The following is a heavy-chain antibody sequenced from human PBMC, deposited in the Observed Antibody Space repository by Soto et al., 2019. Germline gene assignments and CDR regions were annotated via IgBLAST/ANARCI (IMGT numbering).Heavy chain of an antibody. D-gene: IGHD4-17*01. CDR1: GYTFTSYD. J-gene: IGHJ4*02. CDR2: MNPNSGNT. CDR3: ATARYGDNVDY. Sequence: QVQLVQSGAEVKKPGASVKVSCKASGYTFTSYDINWVRQATGQGLEWMGWMNPNSGNTGYAEKYQGRVTMTRNTSISTAYMELSSLRSEDTTVYYCATARYGDNVDYWCQGALVSVSS. V-gene: IGHV1-8*01.